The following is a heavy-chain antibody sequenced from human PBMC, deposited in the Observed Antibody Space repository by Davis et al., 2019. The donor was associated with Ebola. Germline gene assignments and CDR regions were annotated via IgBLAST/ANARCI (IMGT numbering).Heavy chain of an antibody. J-gene: IGHJ4*02. Sequence: ASVKVSCKASGYTFANSEIHWARQAPGQRLEWMGWINAANGNTKHLQKFQGRVTITRDSSANIAYMELTNLMSKDTAIYYCARETGRGYDYWGQGTLLSVSS. CDR2: INAANGNT. V-gene: IGHV1-3*01. CDR1: GYTFANSE. CDR3: ARETGRGYDY. D-gene: IGHD3-9*01.